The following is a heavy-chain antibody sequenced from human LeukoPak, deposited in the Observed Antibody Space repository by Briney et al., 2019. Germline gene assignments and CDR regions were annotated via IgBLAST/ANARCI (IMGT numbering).Heavy chain of an antibody. J-gene: IGHJ4*02. V-gene: IGHV4-4*09. CDR2: IYTTGTT. CDR1: GGSISSYY. D-gene: IGHD5-12*01. Sequence: KPSETLSLTCTVSGGSISSYYWSWIRQPPGKGLEWIGYIYTTGTTNYNPSLKSRVTISVDTSQNQFSLKLTSVTAADTAVYYCARHGGYGCSAAYWGQGTLVTVSS. CDR3: ARHGGYGCSAAY.